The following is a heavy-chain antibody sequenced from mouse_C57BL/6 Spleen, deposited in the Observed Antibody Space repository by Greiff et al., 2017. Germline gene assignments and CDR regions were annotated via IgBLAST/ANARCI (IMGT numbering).Heavy chain of an antibody. J-gene: IGHJ4*01. CDR1: GYTFTSYW. V-gene: IGHV1-59*01. Sequence: QVQLQQPGAELVRPGTSVKLSCKASGYTFTSYWMHWVKQRPGQGLEWIGVIDPSDSYTNYNQKFKGKATLTVDTSSSTAYMQLSSLTSEDSAVYYCAREGTRSLRGAMDYWGQGTSVTVSS. CDR3: AREGTRSLRGAMDY. D-gene: IGHD2-14*01. CDR2: IDPSDSYT.